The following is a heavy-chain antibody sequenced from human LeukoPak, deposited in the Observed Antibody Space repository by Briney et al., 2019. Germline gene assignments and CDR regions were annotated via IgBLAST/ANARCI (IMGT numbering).Heavy chain of an antibody. D-gene: IGHD6-19*01. Sequence: GGSLRLSCAASGFTFSSYSMNWVRQAPGKGLEWVSSISSSSSYIYYADSVKGRFTISRDNSKNTLYLQMNSLRAEDTAVYYCARASYSSGWYAGYFDYWGQGTLVTVSS. CDR2: ISSSSSYI. CDR3: ARASYSSGWYAGYFDY. J-gene: IGHJ4*02. CDR1: GFTFSSYS. V-gene: IGHV3-21*01.